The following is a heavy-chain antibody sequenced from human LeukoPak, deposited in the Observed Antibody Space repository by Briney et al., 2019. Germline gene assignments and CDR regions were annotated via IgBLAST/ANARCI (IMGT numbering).Heavy chain of an antibody. CDR2: IYYSGTT. CDR3: ARERYCSGGSCYGWQAFDI. V-gene: IGHV4-59*12. CDR1: GGSISSYY. Sequence: PSETLSLTCTVSGGSISSYYWSWIRQPPGKGLEWIGYIYYSGTTNYNPSLKSRVTMSVDTSKNQFSLKLSSVTAADTAVYYCARERYCSGGSCYGWQAFDIWGQGTMVTVSS. J-gene: IGHJ3*02. D-gene: IGHD2-15*01.